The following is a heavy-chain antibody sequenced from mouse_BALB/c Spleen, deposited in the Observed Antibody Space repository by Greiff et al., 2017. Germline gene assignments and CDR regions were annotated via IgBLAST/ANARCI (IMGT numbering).Heavy chain of an antibody. CDR1: GFTFSSFG. Sequence: EVKLMESGGGLVQPGGSRKLSCAASGFTFSSFGMHWVRQAPEKGLEWVAYISSGSSTIYYADTVKGRFTISRDNPKNTLFLQMTSLRSEDTAMYYCARRRLDYWGQGTTLTVSS. CDR2: ISSGSSTI. J-gene: IGHJ2*01. CDR3: ARRRLDY. V-gene: IGHV5-17*02.